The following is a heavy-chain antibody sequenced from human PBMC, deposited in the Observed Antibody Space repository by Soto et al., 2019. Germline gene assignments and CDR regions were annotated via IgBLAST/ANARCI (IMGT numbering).Heavy chain of an antibody. V-gene: IGHV4-39*01. CDR3: ARQRTTVVTQAYFDH. D-gene: IGHD2-21*02. Sequence: SETLSLTWIVSGESISISSYDWGWIRQPPGKGLEWIGSIYYSGRTYYNPSFKSRVTISIDTSKNQFSLKLSSVTATDTAVYYCARQRTTVVTQAYFDHWGQGALVTVSS. CDR2: IYYSGRT. J-gene: IGHJ4*02. CDR1: GESISISSYD.